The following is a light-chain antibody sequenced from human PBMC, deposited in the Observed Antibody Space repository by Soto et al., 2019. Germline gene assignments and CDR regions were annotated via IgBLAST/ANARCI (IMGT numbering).Light chain of an antibody. J-gene: IGKJ5*01. Sequence: EIVLTQSPATLSLSPGERATLSCRARQSVSGYLAWYQQKPGHAPRLLIFAASNRATVIPSMFSGSGSETDFSLNISSLEPEDFAVYFCQQRSNWPPVTFGQGTRLEIK. CDR1: QSVSGY. CDR3: QQRSNWPPVT. CDR2: AAS. V-gene: IGKV3-11*01.